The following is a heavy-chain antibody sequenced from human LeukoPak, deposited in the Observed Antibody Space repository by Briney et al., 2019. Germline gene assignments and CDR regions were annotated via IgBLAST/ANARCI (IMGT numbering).Heavy chain of an antibody. V-gene: IGHV4-39*07. D-gene: IGHD6-13*01. CDR3: ARGDSSSWPFDY. Sequence: SETLSLTCTVSGGSISSSSYYWGWIRQPPGKGLEWIGSIYYSGSTYYNPSLKSRVTISVDTSKNQFSLKLSSVTAADTAVYYCARGDSSSWPFDYWGQGTLVTVSS. CDR1: GGSISSSSYY. CDR2: IYYSGST. J-gene: IGHJ4*02.